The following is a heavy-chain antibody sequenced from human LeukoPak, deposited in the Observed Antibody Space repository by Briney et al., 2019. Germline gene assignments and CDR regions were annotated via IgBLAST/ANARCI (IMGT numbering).Heavy chain of an antibody. CDR2: ICWDEDK. V-gene: IGHV2-5*02. D-gene: IGHD1-26*01. CDR3: ARGRPLRGYSDY. CDR1: GFSLSSSGVG. J-gene: IGHJ4*02. Sequence: ESGPTLVKPTQTLTLTCTFSGFSLSSSGVGVGWIRQPPGKALEWLALICWDEDKRYSPSLESRLTITKDTSKNQVVLTMTNMDPVDTATYYCARGRPLRGYSDYWGQGTLVSVSS.